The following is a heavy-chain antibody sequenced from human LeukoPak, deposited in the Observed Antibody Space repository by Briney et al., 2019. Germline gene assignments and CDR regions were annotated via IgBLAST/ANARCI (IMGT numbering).Heavy chain of an antibody. CDR1: GFTFSSYS. J-gene: IGHJ6*03. Sequence: PGGSLRLSCAASGFTFSSYSMNWVRQAPGKGLEGVSSISSSSSYIYYADSVKGRFTISRDNAKNSLYLQMNSLRAEDTAVYYCARENWGRGYYYYYMDVWGKGTTVTVSS. V-gene: IGHV3-21*01. CDR3: ARENWGRGYYYYYMDV. CDR2: ISSSSSYI. D-gene: IGHD3-16*01.